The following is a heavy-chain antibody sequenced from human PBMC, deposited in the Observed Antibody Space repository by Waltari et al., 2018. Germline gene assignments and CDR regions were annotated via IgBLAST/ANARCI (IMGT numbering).Heavy chain of an antibody. Sequence: QVQLVQSGAEVKKPGASVKVSCTASGYTFTGYYMHWVRQAPGQGLEWMGWINPNSGGTNYAQKFQGRVTMTRDTSISTAYMELSRLRSDDTAVYYCARDPRGGDYGWVYFDSWGQGTLVTVSS. CDR3: ARDPRGGDYGWVYFDS. CDR1: GYTFTGYY. J-gene: IGHJ4*02. V-gene: IGHV1-2*02. CDR2: INPNSGGT. D-gene: IGHD4-17*01.